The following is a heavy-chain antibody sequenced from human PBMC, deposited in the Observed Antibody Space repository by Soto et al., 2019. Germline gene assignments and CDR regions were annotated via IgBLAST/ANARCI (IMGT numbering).Heavy chain of an antibody. V-gene: IGHV4-39*01. J-gene: IGHJ4*02. D-gene: IGHD6-13*01. CDR1: GGSISSSSYY. Sequence: QLQLQESGPGLVKPSETLSLTCTVSGGSISSSSYYWGWIRQPPGKGLEWIGSIYYSGSTYYNPSLTSRVTIPVDTSKIQFSLKLSAVTAAETAVYYCASCFAAAGAPFFDDWGQGTLVSVSS. CDR2: IYYSGST. CDR3: ASCFAAAGAPFFDD.